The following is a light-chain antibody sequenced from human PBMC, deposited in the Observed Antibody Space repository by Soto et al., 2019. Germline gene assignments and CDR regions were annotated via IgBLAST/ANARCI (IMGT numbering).Light chain of an antibody. J-gene: IGKJ4*02. Sequence: DIQMTQSPSSLSTSVGYRIAITCRASQRISSHLNWFQQKPGKAPKLLIYAASSLQSGVPSRFSGSGSGTDFTLTISSLQAEDFATYYCQQSYSVPLTFGGGTKVDIK. CDR3: QQSYSVPLT. CDR1: QRISSH. CDR2: AAS. V-gene: IGKV1-39*01.